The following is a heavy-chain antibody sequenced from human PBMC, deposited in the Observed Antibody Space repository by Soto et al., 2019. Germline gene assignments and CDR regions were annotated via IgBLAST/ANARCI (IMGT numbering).Heavy chain of an antibody. CDR1: GFTFSSYA. Sequence: PGGSLRLSCAASGFTFSSYAISWVRQAPGRGLEWVSAISGSGGSTYYADSVKGRFTISRDNSKNTLYLQMNSLRAEDTAVYYCATYSSSSGEAQFDYWGQGTLVTVSS. CDR2: ISGSGGST. V-gene: IGHV3-23*01. J-gene: IGHJ4*02. D-gene: IGHD6-6*01. CDR3: ATYSSSSGEAQFDY.